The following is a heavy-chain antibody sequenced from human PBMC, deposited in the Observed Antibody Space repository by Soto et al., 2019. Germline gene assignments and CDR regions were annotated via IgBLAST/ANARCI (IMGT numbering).Heavy chain of an antibody. J-gene: IGHJ3*02. Sequence: PVKVSCKASRDTFTSSAISWVRQAPGQKLEWMGGIIPIFGTANYAQKCQGRVTITADESTSTAYMELSSLRSEDTAVYYCARGGWLRYDSSGYYLGDAFDIWGQGTMVTVS. CDR1: RDTFTSSA. V-gene: IGHV1-69*13. D-gene: IGHD3-22*01. CDR2: IIPIFGTA. CDR3: ARGGWLRYDSSGYYLGDAFDI.